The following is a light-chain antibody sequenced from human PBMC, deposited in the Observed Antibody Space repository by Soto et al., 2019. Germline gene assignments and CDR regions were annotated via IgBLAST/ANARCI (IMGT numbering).Light chain of an antibody. V-gene: IGKV3-20*01. Sequence: EVVLTQSPVTLSLSAGERATLSCRPSQSVSSTYFAWYQQRPGQAPRLLFYDASTRASGIPDRFSGSASGTDFTLTINRLEPEDFAVYYCQLYGISPHFGQGTRLEIK. CDR2: DAS. CDR3: QLYGISPH. J-gene: IGKJ5*01. CDR1: QSVSSTY.